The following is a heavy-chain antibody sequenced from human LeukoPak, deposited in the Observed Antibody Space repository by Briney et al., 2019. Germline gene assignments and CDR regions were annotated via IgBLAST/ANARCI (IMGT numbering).Heavy chain of an antibody. CDR2: ISWNSGSI. J-gene: IGHJ4*02. V-gene: IGHV3-9*01. Sequence: GRSLRLSCAASGFTFDGYAMHWVRQAPGKGLEWVSGISWNSGSIGYADSVKGRFTISRDNAKNSLYLQMNSLRAEDTALYYCAKYSSGWSDWGQGTLVTVSS. D-gene: IGHD6-19*01. CDR3: AKYSSGWSD. CDR1: GFTFDGYA.